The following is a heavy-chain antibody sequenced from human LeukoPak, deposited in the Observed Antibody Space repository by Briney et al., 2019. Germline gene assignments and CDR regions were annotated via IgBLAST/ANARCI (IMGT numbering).Heavy chain of an antibody. CDR2: ISWSSGSI. V-gene: IGHV3-9*01. Sequence: QTGGSLRLSCAASGFTFDDYAMHWVRQAPGKGLEWVSGISWSSGSIGYADSVKGRFTISRDNAKNSLYLQMNSLRAKDTALYYCAKGDYYGSGNFARDWGQGTLVTVSS. J-gene: IGHJ4*02. CDR1: GFTFDDYA. CDR3: AKGDYYGSGNFARD. D-gene: IGHD3-10*01.